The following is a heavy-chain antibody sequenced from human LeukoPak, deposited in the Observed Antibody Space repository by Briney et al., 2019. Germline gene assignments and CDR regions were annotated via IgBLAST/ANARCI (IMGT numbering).Heavy chain of an antibody. D-gene: IGHD1-1*01. CDR3: ARRTTGTGPFDY. CDR2: IYYRGST. Sequence: SETLSLTCTVSGGSVSSYYWSWIRQPPGKGLEWIAYIYYRGSTNYNPSLKSRVTISVDTSKNQFSLKLSSVTAADTAVYYCARRTTGTGPFDYWGQGTLVTVSS. CDR1: GGSVSSYY. V-gene: IGHV4-59*08. J-gene: IGHJ4*02.